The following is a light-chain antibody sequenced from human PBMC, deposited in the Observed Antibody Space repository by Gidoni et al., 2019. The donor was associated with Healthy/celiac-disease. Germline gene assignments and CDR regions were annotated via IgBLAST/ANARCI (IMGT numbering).Light chain of an antibody. CDR1: SSDVGNYNL. CDR2: EGS. V-gene: IGLV2-23*03. Sequence: QSALTQPASVSGSPGQSITISCTGTSSDVGNYNLVSWYHQPPGKAPKLMIYEGSKRPSGVSNRFSGSQSGNTASLTISGLQAEDEADYYCCSYAGSSTFVYVFGTGTKVTVL. CDR3: CSYAGSSTFVYV. J-gene: IGLJ1*01.